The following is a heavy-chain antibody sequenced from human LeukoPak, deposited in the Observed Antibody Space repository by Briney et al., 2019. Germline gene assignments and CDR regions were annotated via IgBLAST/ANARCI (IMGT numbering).Heavy chain of an antibody. CDR3: AKWGFGELLPDD. D-gene: IGHD3-10*01. CDR2: IWYDGSNK. CDR1: GVYFSTSG. Sequence: GGSLRLSCAAPGVYFSTSGMHWVRQAPGKGLEWGAVIWYDGSNKYSADSAKCRFTISRDNSKNTLFLQMNSLRAQNTAVYYCAKWGFGELLPDDWGQGTLVTASA. V-gene: IGHV3-30*02. J-gene: IGHJ4*02.